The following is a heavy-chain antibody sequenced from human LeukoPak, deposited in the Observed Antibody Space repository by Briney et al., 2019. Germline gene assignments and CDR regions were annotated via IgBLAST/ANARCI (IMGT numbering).Heavy chain of an antibody. J-gene: IGHJ4*02. CDR1: GGSFSGYY. CDR2: INHNGST. Sequence: PSETLSLTCAVYGGSFSGYYWSWIHQPPGKGLEWIGEINHNGSTNYNPSLKSRVTISVDTSKNQFSLKLSSATAADTAVYYCARDRRNVRYYYDSSGYNDYWGQGTLVTVSS. V-gene: IGHV4-34*01. CDR3: ARDRRNVRYYYDSSGYNDY. D-gene: IGHD3-22*01.